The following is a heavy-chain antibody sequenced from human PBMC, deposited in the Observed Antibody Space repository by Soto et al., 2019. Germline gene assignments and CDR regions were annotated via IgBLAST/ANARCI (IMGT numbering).Heavy chain of an antibody. D-gene: IGHD6-13*01. CDR1: GDSIARGAYY. V-gene: IGHV4-31*03. Sequence: SETLSLTCTVSGDSIARGAYYWTWIRQHPGQGLEWLGYIYYRGNTYYNPSLESRVSISLDTSENQFSLKLTSVTAADTAVYYCARSGYGSTDFDHWGQGTRVTVS. CDR3: ARSGYGSTDFDH. CDR2: IYYRGNT. J-gene: IGHJ4*02.